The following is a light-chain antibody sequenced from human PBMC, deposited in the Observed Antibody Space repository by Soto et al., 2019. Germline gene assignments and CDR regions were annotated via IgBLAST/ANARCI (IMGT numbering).Light chain of an antibody. CDR3: GTWDSSLSAVV. V-gene: IGLV1-51*01. CDR2: DTY. J-gene: IGLJ2*01. CDR1: SSNIGNNH. Sequence: QSALTQPPSVSAAPGQMVTISCSGSSSNIGNNHLSWYQQLPGAAPKLLIYDTYERPSGIPDRFPASKSGTSATLGITGLPTGDEADYYCGTWDSSLSAVVFGGGTKLTVL.